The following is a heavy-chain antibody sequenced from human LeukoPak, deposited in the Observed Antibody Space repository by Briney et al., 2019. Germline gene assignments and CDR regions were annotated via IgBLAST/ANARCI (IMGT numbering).Heavy chain of an antibody. V-gene: IGHV3-66*01. CDR1: GLTLSSKY. D-gene: IGHD3-22*01. Sequence: GESLRLSCAASGLTLSSKYMSCVRQAPGRGLEWVSVIYSGGSTYYADSVKGRFTISRDNSKNTLYLQMNSLRAEDTAVYYCARDRVLSPSTPPIVVDGFDIWDQGTMVTVSS. CDR3: ARDRVLSPSTPPIVVDGFDI. J-gene: IGHJ3*02. CDR2: IYSGGST.